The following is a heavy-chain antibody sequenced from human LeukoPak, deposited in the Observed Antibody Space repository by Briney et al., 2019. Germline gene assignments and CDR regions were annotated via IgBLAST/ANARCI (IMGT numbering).Heavy chain of an antibody. D-gene: IGHD2-21*02. CDR2: INHSGST. CDR3: ARGAYCGGDCYSGVDY. CDR1: GGSFSGYY. V-gene: IGHV4-34*01. Sequence: SETLSLTGAVYGGSFSGYYWSWIRQPPGKGLEWIGEINHSGSTNYNPSLKSRVTISVDTSKNQFSLKLSSVTSADTAVYYCARGAYCGGDCYSGVDYWGQGTLVTVSS. J-gene: IGHJ4*02.